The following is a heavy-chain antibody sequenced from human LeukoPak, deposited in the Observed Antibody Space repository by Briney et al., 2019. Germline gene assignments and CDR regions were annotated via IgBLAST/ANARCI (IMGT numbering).Heavy chain of an antibody. J-gene: IGHJ4*02. Sequence: SVTVSCTASGGTFSSYAISWVRQAPGQGLEWMGRIIPIFGIANYAQKFQGRVTITADKSASTAYMELSSLRSEDTAVYYCAIIDYYDSSGYPNEGGYWGQGTLVTVSS. CDR1: GGTFSSYA. D-gene: IGHD3-22*01. CDR2: IIPIFGIA. CDR3: AIIDYYDSSGYPNEGGY. V-gene: IGHV1-69*04.